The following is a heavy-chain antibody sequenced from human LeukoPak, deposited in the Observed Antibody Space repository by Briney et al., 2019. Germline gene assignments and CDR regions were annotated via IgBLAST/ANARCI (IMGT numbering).Heavy chain of an antibody. D-gene: IGHD1-14*01. V-gene: IGHV4-31*03. CDR3: ARCRYIPRGDAFDI. CDR2: IYYSGST. J-gene: IGHJ3*02. Sequence: PSQTLSLTCTVSGGSISSGGYYWSWIRQHPGKGLEWIGYIYYSGSTYYNPSLKSRVTISVDTSKNQFSLKLSSVTAADTAVYYCARCRYIPRGDAFDIWGQGTMVTVSS. CDR1: GGSISSGGYY.